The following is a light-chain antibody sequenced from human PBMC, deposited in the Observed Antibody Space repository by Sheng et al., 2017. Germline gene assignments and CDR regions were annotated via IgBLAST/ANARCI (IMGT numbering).Light chain of an antibody. CDR1: KLGDKY. Sequence: SYDLTQPPSVSVSPGQTASITCSGDKLGDKYACWYQQKPGQSPVLLIYQDSKRPSGIPERFSGSNSGNTATLTISGTQAMDEADYYCQAWDSSTVVFGGGTKPDRP. J-gene: IGLJ2*01. V-gene: IGLV3-1*01. CDR2: QDS. CDR3: QAWDSSTVV.